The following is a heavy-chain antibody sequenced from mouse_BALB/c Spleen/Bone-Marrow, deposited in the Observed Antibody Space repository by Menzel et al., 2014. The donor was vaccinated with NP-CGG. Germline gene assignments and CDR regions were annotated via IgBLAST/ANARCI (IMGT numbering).Heavy chain of an antibody. CDR1: GFDFSRYW. V-gene: IGHV4-1*02. CDR2: INPDNRTI. CDR3: ARGNYYGHLDY. Sequence: EVQGVESGGGLVQPGGSLKLSCAASGFDFSRYWMSWVRQAPGKGLQWIGEINPDNRTINYTPSLKDKFIISRDNAKNTLYLQMSKVRSEDTALYYCARGNYYGHLDYWGQGTTLTVSS. D-gene: IGHD2-1*01. J-gene: IGHJ2*01.